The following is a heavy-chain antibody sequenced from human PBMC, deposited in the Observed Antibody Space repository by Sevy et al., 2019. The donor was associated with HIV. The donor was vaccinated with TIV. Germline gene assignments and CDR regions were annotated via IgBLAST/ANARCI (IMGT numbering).Heavy chain of an antibody. J-gene: IGHJ4*01. D-gene: IGHD3-22*01. CDR3: ARYYSDGSANYKFDY. CDR1: GFTLSNHC. Sequence: GGSLRLSCAASGFTLSNHCMHWVRQAPGKGLLWISNISTDGTTTYYADSVKGRFTISRDNAENTLYLQMNSLRAEDTAMYYCARYYSDGSANYKFDYWGQGTLVTVSS. CDR2: ISTDGTTT. V-gene: IGHV3-74*01.